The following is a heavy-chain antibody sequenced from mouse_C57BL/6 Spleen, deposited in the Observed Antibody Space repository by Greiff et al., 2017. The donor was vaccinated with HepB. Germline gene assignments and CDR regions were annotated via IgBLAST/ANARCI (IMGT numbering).Heavy chain of an antibody. CDR2: IDPETGGT. Sequence: QVQLQQSGAELVRPGASVTLSCKASGYTFTDYEMHWVKQTPVHGLEWIGAIDPETGGTAYNQKFKGKAILTADKSSSTAYMELRSLTSEDSAVYYCTRDLYGSNYFDYWGQGTTLTVSS. V-gene: IGHV1-15*01. CDR3: TRDLYGSNYFDY. D-gene: IGHD1-1*01. J-gene: IGHJ2*01. CDR1: GYTFTDYE.